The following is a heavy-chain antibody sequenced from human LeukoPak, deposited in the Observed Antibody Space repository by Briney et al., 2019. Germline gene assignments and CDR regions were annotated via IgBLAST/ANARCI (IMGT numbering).Heavy chain of an antibody. CDR3: ARGVAGPYYYYYMDV. Sequence: APVKVSCKASGYTFTSYYIHWVRQAPGQGLAWMGMIAPIGGTTTYAQNFQGRVSMTRDTSISTAYMELSRLTSDDTAVYYCARGVAGPYYYYYMDVWGRGTTVTVSS. J-gene: IGHJ6*03. D-gene: IGHD6-19*01. CDR1: GYTFTSYY. V-gene: IGHV1-46*01. CDR2: IAPIGGTT.